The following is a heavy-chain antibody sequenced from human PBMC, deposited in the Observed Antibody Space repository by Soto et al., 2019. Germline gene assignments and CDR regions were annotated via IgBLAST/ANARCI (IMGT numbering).Heavy chain of an antibody. CDR2: ISEDGTNK. V-gene: IGHV3-30*18. Sequence: GGSLRLSCAASGFTFSSYGMHWVRQAPGKGLEWVAVISEDGTNKYYADSVKGRFTISRDNSKNTLYLQMHSLRAEDTAVYFCAKGWSPSASDSSYFDHWGQGALVTVSS. CDR1: GFTFSSYG. D-gene: IGHD5-12*01. CDR3: AKGWSPSASDSSYFDH. J-gene: IGHJ4*02.